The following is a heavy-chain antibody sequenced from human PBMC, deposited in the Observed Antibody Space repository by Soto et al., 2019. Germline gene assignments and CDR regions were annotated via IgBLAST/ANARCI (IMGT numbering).Heavy chain of an antibody. CDR2: ISYDGSNK. CDR1: GFTFSSYA. D-gene: IGHD6-13*01. CDR3: ARTYSSSWPDAFDI. J-gene: IGHJ3*02. Sequence: QVQLVESGGGVVQPGRSLRLSCAASGFTFSSYAMHWVRQAPGKGLEWVAVISYDGSNKYYADSVKGRFTISRDNSKNTLYLQMNSLRAEDTAVYYCARTYSSSWPDAFDIWGQGTMVTVSS. V-gene: IGHV3-30-3*01.